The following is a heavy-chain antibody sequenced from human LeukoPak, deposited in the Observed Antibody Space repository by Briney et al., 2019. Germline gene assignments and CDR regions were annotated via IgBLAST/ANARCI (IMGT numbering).Heavy chain of an antibody. CDR1: GGSISSSSYY. Sequence: PSETLSLTCTVSGGSISSSSYYWGWIRQPPGKGLEWIGSIYYSGSTYYNPSLKSRVTISVDTSKNQFSLKLSSVTAADTAVYYCARASTTLVPDDYWGQGTLVTVSS. V-gene: IGHV4-39*01. D-gene: IGHD1/OR15-1a*01. J-gene: IGHJ4*02. CDR3: ARASTTLVPDDY. CDR2: IYYSGST.